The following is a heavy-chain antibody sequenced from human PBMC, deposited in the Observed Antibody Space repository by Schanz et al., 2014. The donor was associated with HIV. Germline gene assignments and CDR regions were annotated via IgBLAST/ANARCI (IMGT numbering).Heavy chain of an antibody. V-gene: IGHV3-9*01. Sequence: EVQLVESGGGLVQPGRSLRLSCAASGFTFDDYAMHWVRQAPGKGLEWVSGISWNSGAIGYADSVKGRFTISRDNSKNTLYLQMNSLRAEDTAVYYCARGRNGMGVWGPGTTVTVSS. CDR2: ISWNSGAI. CDR3: ARGRNGMGV. J-gene: IGHJ6*02. CDR1: GFTFDDYA.